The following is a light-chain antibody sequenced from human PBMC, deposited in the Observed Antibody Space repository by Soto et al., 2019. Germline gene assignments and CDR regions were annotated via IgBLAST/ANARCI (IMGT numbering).Light chain of an antibody. J-gene: IGLJ2*01. CDR2: EGS. V-gene: IGLV2-23*01. Sequence: QSALTQPASVSGSPGQSITISCTGTSSDVGSYNLVSWYQQHPGKAPKLMIYEGSKRPSGVSNRFSGSKSGNTASLTTSGLQAADEADDYCCSYAGSSTPVVFGAGTKVTVL. CDR1: SSDVGSYNL. CDR3: CSYAGSSTPVV.